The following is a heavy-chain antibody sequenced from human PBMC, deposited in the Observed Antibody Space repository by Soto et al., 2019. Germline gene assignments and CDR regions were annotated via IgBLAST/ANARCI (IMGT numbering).Heavy chain of an antibody. V-gene: IGHV3-33*01. Sequence: QVHLVESGGGAVQAGRSLRVSCATSGFIFSAYGMHWVRQAPGKGLEWVAFINYDGSSKFYGDSVKGRFTVSRDNSKNTVFLQLNSLRGEDTATYYCARCKQKVIHCAMDVWGQWATVTVTS. CDR2: INYDGSSK. D-gene: IGHD2-21*01. J-gene: IGHJ6*02. CDR1: GFIFSAYG. CDR3: ARCKQKVIHCAMDV.